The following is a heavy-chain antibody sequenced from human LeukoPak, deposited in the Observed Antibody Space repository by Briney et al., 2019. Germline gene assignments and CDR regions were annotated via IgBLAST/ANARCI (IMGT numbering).Heavy chain of an antibody. J-gene: IGHJ4*02. Sequence: VASVKVSCKASGGTFSSYAISWVRQAPGQGLEWMGGIIPIFGTANYAQKFQGRVTITTDESTSTAYMGLSSLRSEDTAVYYCARAETGLRFLEWFAYWGQGTLVTVSS. D-gene: IGHD3-3*01. CDR1: GGTFSSYA. CDR3: ARAETGLRFLEWFAY. CDR2: IIPIFGTA. V-gene: IGHV1-69*05.